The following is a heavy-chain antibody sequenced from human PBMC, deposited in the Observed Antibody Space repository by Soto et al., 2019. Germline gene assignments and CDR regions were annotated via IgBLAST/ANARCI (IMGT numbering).Heavy chain of an antibody. CDR1: GGSISSSSYY. D-gene: IGHD3-16*01. V-gene: IGHV4-39*01. Sequence: PSETLSLTCTVSGGSISSSSYYWGWIRQPPGKGLEWIGSIYYSGSTYYNPSLKSRVTISVDTSKNQFSLKLSSVTAVDTAVYYCAKVWDDYVFGMDVWGHGTTVTVSS. J-gene: IGHJ6*02. CDR3: AKVWDDYVFGMDV. CDR2: IYYSGST.